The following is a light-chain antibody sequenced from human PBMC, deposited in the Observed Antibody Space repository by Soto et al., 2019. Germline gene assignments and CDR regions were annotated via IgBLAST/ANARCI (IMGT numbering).Light chain of an antibody. CDR1: SSNIGSNT. J-gene: IGLJ1*01. V-gene: IGLV1-44*01. CDR2: SNN. CDR3: AAWDDRLNYV. Sequence: QSVLTQPPSASGTPGQRVTISCSGSSSNIGSNTVNWYQQLPGTAPKVLIYSNNQRPSGVPDRFSGSKSGTSASLAISDLQSEDEADYYCAAWDDRLNYVFGTGTKVTVL.